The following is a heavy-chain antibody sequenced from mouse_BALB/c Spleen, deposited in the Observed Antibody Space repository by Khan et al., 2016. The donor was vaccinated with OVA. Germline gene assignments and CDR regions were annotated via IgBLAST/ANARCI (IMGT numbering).Heavy chain of an antibody. CDR1: GFNIKDYY. CDR2: IDPENGNT. D-gene: IGHD2-4*01. V-gene: IGHV14-1*02. J-gene: IGHJ3*01. CDR3: ARYDYSPWFAF. Sequence: VQLKQSGAELVRPGALVNLSCKASGFNIKDYYMHWVKQRPEQGLVWIGRIDPENGNTIYDPKFQGKASITSDTSSNTAYLQLSSLTSEDTTVYYCARYDYSPWFAFWGQGTLVTVSA.